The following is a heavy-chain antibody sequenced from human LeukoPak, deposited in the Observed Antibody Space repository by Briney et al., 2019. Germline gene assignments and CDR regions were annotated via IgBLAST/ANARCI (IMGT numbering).Heavy chain of an antibody. V-gene: IGHV3-7*01. CDR3: ARETRGSYVPGLDS. Sequence: PGGSLRLSCAASGFSLSNYWISWVRQAPGKWLEWVANIKLDGSDKYYVNSVKGRFTISRDNAKNSLNLQMNSLRAEDTAVYYCARETRGSYVPGLDSWGQGTLVTVSS. CDR2: IKLDGSDK. CDR1: GFSLSNYW. D-gene: IGHD1-26*01. J-gene: IGHJ4*02.